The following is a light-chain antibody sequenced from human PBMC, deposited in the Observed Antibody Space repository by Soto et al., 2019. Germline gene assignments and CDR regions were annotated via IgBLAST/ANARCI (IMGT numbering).Light chain of an antibody. CDR1: SGHISNA. J-gene: IGLJ2*01. Sequence: QLVLTQSPSASASLGASVKLTCTLSSGHISNAIAWHQQQPEKGPRYLMRLNTDGGLSKGDGVPDRFSGSISGAERYLTISSLQSEDEADYYCQTWGTGIVVFGGGTKLTVL. CDR3: QTWGTGIVV. V-gene: IGLV4-69*01. CDR2: LNTDGGL.